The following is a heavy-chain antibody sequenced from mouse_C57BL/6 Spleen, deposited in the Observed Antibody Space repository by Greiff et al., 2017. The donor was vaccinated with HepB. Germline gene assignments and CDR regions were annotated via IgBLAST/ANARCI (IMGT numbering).Heavy chain of an antibody. V-gene: IGHV5-17*01. CDR3: AGKAYYYGSIDY. D-gene: IGHD1-1*01. CDR2: ISSGSSTI. Sequence: EVHLVESGGGLVKPGGSLKLSCAASGFTFSDYGMHWVRQAPEKGLEWVAYISSGSSTIYYADTVKGRFTISRDNAKNTLFLQMTSLRSEDTAMYYCAGKAYYYGSIDYWGQGTSVTVSS. CDR1: GFTFSDYG. J-gene: IGHJ4*01.